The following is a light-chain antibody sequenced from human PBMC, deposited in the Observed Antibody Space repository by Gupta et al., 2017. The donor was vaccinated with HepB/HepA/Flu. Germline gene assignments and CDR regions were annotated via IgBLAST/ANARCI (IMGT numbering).Light chain of an antibody. J-gene: IGLJ2*01. Sequence: QSALTQPASESGSPGQSITISCTVTCSDVGAYNYVSCYQQPPAKAPKVLVYDVGHRPSGVSNRFSGSKSGNTASLTISGLQAEDEADYYCCSYTTSNTVIFGGGTKVTVL. V-gene: IGLV2-14*03. CDR3: CSYTTSNTVI. CDR1: CSDVGAYNY. CDR2: DVG.